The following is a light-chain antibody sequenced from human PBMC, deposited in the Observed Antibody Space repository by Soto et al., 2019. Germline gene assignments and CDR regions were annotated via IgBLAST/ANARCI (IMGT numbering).Light chain of an antibody. V-gene: IGKV1-33*01. Sequence: DIQMTQSPSSLSASVGDRVTITCQASQDISNYLNWYQQKPGKAPKLLIYDASNLETGVPSRFSGSGSGTDFTFTISSLQPEDIETYYCQQYDNLPLTFGGGTKVNI. J-gene: IGKJ4*01. CDR3: QQYDNLPLT. CDR1: QDISNY. CDR2: DAS.